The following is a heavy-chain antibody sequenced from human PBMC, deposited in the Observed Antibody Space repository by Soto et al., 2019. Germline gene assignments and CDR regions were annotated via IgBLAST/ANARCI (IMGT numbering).Heavy chain of an antibody. CDR2: INWNGGST. J-gene: IGHJ5*02. CDR3: ARDWAGYCSSASCSYNWFDP. Sequence: EVQLVESGGGVVRPGGSLRLSCAASGFTFDDYGMSWARQAPGKGLEWGSGINWNGGSTGYADSVMGRCTISRDNAKGSLYLQMDSLRAEDSALYHWARDWAGYCSSASCSYNWFDPWGEGSLVTVSS. V-gene: IGHV3-20*01. CDR1: GFTFDDYG. D-gene: IGHD2-2*01.